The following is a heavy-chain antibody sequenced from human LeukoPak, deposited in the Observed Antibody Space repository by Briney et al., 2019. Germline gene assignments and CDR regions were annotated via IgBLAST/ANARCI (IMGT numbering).Heavy chain of an antibody. Sequence: GESLKISCKGSGYSFTSYWIGWVRQMPGKGLEWMGIIYPGDSDTRYSPSFQGQVTISADKSISTAYLQWSSLKASDTAMYYCARNRIAKVLGYGMDVWGQGTTVTVSS. J-gene: IGHJ6*02. CDR3: ARNRIAKVLGYGMDV. D-gene: IGHD2-21*01. V-gene: IGHV5-51*01. CDR1: GYSFTSYW. CDR2: IYPGDSDT.